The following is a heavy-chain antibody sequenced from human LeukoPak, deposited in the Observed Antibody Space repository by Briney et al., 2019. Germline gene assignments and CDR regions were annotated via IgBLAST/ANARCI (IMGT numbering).Heavy chain of an antibody. Sequence: GGSLRLSCAASGITISTYTMNWVRQVPGKGLEWVSSISSGSDDINYADSVKGRFTISRDNAKNSLYLQMNSLRAEDTAVYYCAREEHIVVVTTTEAFDYWGQGTLVTVSS. D-gene: IGHD2-21*02. CDR1: GITISTYT. V-gene: IGHV3-21*01. CDR3: AREEHIVVVTTTEAFDY. CDR2: ISSGSDDI. J-gene: IGHJ4*02.